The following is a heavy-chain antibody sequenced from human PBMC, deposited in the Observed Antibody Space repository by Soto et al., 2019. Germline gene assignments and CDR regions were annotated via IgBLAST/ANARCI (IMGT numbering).Heavy chain of an antibody. D-gene: IGHD3-10*01. CDR1: GDSMGSGDYY. J-gene: IGHJ5*02. CDR2: IYYIGTT. Sequence: QVQLQESGPGLVKPSQTLSLTCTVSGDSMGSGDYYWTWIRQPPGKGLEWIGYIYYIGTTFYNPSLESRVNIAIDTSKNHFSLMLTSVTAADTAVYYCSIGSTYYGFMAWGQGTLVTVTS. CDR3: SIGSTYYGFMA. V-gene: IGHV4-30-4*01.